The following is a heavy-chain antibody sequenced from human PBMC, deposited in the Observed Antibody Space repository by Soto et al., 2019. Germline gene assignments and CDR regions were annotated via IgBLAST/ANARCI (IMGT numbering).Heavy chain of an antibody. V-gene: IGHV1-2*04. CDR3: ARGHSTDCSNGVCSFFYNHEMDV. Sequence: ASVKVSCKASGYSFTDYHIHWVRQAPGQGLEWLGRINPKSGGTSTAQKVQGWVTMTRDRSISTVYMELTRLRSDDTAVYFCARGHSTDCSNGVCSFFYNHEMDVWGQGTTVTVSS. J-gene: IGHJ6*02. CDR2: INPKSGGT. CDR1: GYSFTDYH. D-gene: IGHD2-8*01.